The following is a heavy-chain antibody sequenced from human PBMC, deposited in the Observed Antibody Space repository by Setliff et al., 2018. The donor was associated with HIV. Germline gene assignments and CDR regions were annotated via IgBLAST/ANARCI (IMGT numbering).Heavy chain of an antibody. D-gene: IGHD3-10*01. Sequence: GASVKVSCKASGDTFRSYAISWVRQAPGQGLEWMGRIIPILATSNYTQKFQGRVTITADKSTITAYMELSSLRSEDTAVYYCARDGWDYYGSGTYPPLYYFDSWGQGTLVTVSS. J-gene: IGHJ4*01. CDR3: ARDGWDYYGSGTYPPLYYFDS. CDR2: IIPILATS. V-gene: IGHV1-69*06. CDR1: GDTFRSYA.